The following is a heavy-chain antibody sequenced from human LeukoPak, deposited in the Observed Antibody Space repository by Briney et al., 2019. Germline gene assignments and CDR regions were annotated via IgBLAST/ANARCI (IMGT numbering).Heavy chain of an antibody. V-gene: IGHV3-74*01. CDR3: VRGYDSSA. D-gene: IGHD3-22*01. CDR2: INSDGSST. J-gene: IGHJ5*02. Sequence: PGGSLRLSCAASGFTFISYWMHWVRQEPGKGLVCVSRINSDGSSTSYADSVKGRFTISRDNAKNTLYLQMNSLRAEDTAVYYCVRGYDSSAWGQGTLVTVSS. CDR1: GFTFISYW.